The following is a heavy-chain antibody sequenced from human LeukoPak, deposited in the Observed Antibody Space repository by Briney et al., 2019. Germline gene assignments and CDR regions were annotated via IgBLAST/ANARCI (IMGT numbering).Heavy chain of an antibody. Sequence: GGSLRLSCAASGFTFTTYWMGWVRQAPGKGLEGVASIKQDGSEQYYVDSVKGRFTISRDNAKNSLSLQMNSLRAEDTAVYYCARPLMYYYGSETYFWFDPWGQGTLVTVSS. J-gene: IGHJ5*02. CDR3: ARPLMYYYGSETYFWFDP. CDR2: IKQDGSEQ. V-gene: IGHV3-7*01. D-gene: IGHD3-10*01. CDR1: GFTFTTYW.